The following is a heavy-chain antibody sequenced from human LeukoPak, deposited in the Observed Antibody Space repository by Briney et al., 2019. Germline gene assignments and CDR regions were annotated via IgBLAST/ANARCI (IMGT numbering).Heavy chain of an antibody. D-gene: IGHD3-10*01. CDR1: GGSFSGYY. J-gene: IGHJ4*02. CDR3: ARGGYHGSGSYYPRSIDY. Sequence: SETLSLTCAVYGGSFSGYYWSWIRQPPGKGLEWIGEINHSGSTNYNPSLKSRVTISVDTSKNQFSLKLSSVTAADTAVYYCARGGYHGSGSYYPRSIDYWGQGTLVTVSS. V-gene: IGHV4-34*01. CDR2: INHSGST.